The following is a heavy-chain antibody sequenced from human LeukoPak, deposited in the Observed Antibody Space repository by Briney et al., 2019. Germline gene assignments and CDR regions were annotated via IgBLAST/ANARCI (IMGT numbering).Heavy chain of an antibody. CDR2: IRYDGSNK. V-gene: IGHV3-30*02. J-gene: IGHJ4*02. CDR1: GFTFSSYG. D-gene: IGHD5-24*01. CDR3: AKDEVRRRDGYNYLIDY. Sequence: PGGSLRLSCAASGFTFSSYGMHWVRQAPGKGLEWVAFIRYDGSNKYYADSVKGRFTISRDNSKNTLYLQMNSLRAEDTAVYYCAKDEVRRRDGYNYLIDYWGQGTLVTVSS.